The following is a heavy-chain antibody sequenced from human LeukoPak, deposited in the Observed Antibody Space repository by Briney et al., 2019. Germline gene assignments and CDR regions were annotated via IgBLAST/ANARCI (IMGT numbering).Heavy chain of an antibody. Sequence: ASVKLSCKASGYTFTSYGISWVRQAPGQGLEWMGWISAYNGNTNYAQKLQGRVTMTTDTSTSTAYMELRSLRSDDTAVYYCAITRMDRGNNWCGPWGQGTLDTVSS. J-gene: IGHJ5*02. CDR1: GYTFTSYG. CDR2: ISAYNGNT. D-gene: IGHD3-16*01. CDR3: AITRMDRGNNWCGP. V-gene: IGHV1-18*01.